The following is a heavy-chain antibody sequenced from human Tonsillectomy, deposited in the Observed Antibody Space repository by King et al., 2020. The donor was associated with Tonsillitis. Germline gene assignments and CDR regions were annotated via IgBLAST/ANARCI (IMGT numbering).Heavy chain of an antibody. CDR3: AKEGPGDFFDY. D-gene: IGHD1-1*01. CDR1: GFTFSSYA. CDR2: ISGSGFNT. V-gene: IGHV3-23*04. Sequence: VQLVESGGGLVQPGGSLRLSCAASGFTFSSYAINWVRQAPATGLEWISGISGSGFNTKYADSAKGRFTISRDNSKNTRFLQTNRLRADDTAVYYCAKEGPGDFFDYWGPGTLVTVSS. J-gene: IGHJ4*02.